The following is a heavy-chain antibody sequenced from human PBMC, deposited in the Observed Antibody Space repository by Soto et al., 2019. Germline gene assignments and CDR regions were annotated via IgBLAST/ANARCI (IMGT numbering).Heavy chain of an antibody. D-gene: IGHD1-26*01. CDR1: GFIFSNYV. CDR3: AKRPRALLTFDY. Sequence: EVQLVDSGGGLVQPGGSLRLSCAASGFIFSNYVMSWVRQAPGKGLEWVSSIGDSGGTSYYAYSVKGRFTISRDNSKNTLYLQMNSLRAEDTAIYYCAKRPRALLTFDYWGQGTLVTVSS. CDR2: IGDSGGTS. J-gene: IGHJ4*02. V-gene: IGHV3-23*04.